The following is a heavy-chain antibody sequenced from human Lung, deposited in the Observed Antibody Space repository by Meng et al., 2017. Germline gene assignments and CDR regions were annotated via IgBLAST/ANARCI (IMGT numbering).Heavy chain of an antibody. CDR3: ARGSITMVRGVSVFDP. J-gene: IGHJ5*02. CDR1: GGTISSSNW. CDR2: IYHSGST. Sequence: QVHLQDEGPWLVKPSGTLPLTGPALGGTISSSNWWSWVRQPPGKGLEWIGEIYHSGSTNYNPSLKSRVTISVDKSKNQFSLKLSSVTAADTAVYYCARGSITMVRGVSVFDPWGQGTLVTVSS. V-gene: IGHV4-4*02. D-gene: IGHD3-10*01.